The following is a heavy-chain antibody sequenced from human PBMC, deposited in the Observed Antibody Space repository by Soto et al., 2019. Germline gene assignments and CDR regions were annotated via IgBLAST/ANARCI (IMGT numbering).Heavy chain of an antibody. D-gene: IGHD3-3*01. V-gene: IGHV3-21*01. CDR2: ISSSSSYI. CDR3: ARPLDLYYYFWSGYSY. CDR1: GFTFSSYN. J-gene: IGHJ4*02. Sequence: EVQLVESGGGLVKPGGSLRLSCAASGFTFSSYNMNWVRQAPGKGLEWVASISSSSSYIYYADSVKGRFTISRDNSKNTLYLQMNSLRAEDTAVYYCARPLDLYYYFWSGYSYWGQGTLVTVSS.